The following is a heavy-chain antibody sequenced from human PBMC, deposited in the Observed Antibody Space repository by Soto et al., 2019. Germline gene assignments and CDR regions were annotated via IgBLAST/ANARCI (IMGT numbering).Heavy chain of an antibody. CDR1: GFTFSSYG. V-gene: IGHV3-33*01. CDR3: ARLPQLEEDPENDY. Sequence: QVQLVESGGGVVQPGRSLRLSCAASGFTFSSYGMHWVRQAPGKGLEWVAVIWYDGSNKYYADSVKGRFTISRDNSKNTLYLQMNSLRAEDTAVYYCARLPQLEEDPENDYWGQGTLVTVSS. D-gene: IGHD2-2*01. J-gene: IGHJ4*02. CDR2: IWYDGSNK.